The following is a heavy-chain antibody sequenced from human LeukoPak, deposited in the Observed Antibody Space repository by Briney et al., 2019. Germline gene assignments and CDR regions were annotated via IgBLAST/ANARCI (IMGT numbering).Heavy chain of an antibody. CDR1: EFTFSAYS. J-gene: IGHJ4*02. CDR3: AKGTLAVAALFDY. D-gene: IGHD6-19*01. Sequence: GGSLRLSCAASEFTFSAYSMNWVRQAPGKGLGWVSSITPSGTYTYYADSVKGRFSISRDNAKSSLYLQMNSLTVEDTAIYYCAKGTLAVAALFDYWGQGSLVTVSS. CDR2: ITPSGTYT. V-gene: IGHV3-21*04.